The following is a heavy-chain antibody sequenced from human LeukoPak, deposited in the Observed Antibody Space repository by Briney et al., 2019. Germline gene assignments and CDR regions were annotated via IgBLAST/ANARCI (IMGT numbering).Heavy chain of an antibody. Sequence: ASVTVSCKASGYTFTSYGISWVRQAPGQGLEWMGWISAYNGNTNYAQKLQGRVTMTTDTSTSTAYMELRSLRSDDTAVYYCARDSGSGSGVRWFDPWGQGTLVTVSS. D-gene: IGHD3-10*01. CDR1: GYTFTSYG. CDR2: ISAYNGNT. J-gene: IGHJ5*02. CDR3: ARDSGSGSGVRWFDP. V-gene: IGHV1-18*01.